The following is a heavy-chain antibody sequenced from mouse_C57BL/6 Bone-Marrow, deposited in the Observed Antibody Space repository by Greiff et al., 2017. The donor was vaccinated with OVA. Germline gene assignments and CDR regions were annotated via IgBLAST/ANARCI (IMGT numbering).Heavy chain of an antibody. J-gene: IGHJ1*03. CDR2: INPNNGGT. D-gene: IGHD1-1*01. CDR3: ARLLLRSFDV. CDR1: GYTFTDYY. V-gene: IGHV1-26*01. Sequence: VQLQQSGPELVKPGASVKISCKASGYTFTDYYMNWVKQSHGKSLEWIGDINPNNGGTSYNQKFKGKATLTVDKSSSTAYMELRSLTSEDSAVYYCARLLLRSFDVWGTGTTVTVSS.